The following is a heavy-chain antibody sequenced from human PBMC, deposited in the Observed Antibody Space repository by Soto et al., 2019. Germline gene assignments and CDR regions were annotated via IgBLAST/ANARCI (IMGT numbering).Heavy chain of an antibody. CDR3: ATDVYSRRWFDP. Sequence: SETLSLTCAVSGASIRSYHWSFLRQPAGKGLEWIGRIQHTGNTNYNPSLKSRVTMSADTSKNQISLKMTSVTAADTAVYFCATDVYSRRWFDPWGQGVRVTVSS. CDR2: IQHTGNT. D-gene: IGHD3-16*01. V-gene: IGHV4-4*07. CDR1: GASIRSYH. J-gene: IGHJ5*02.